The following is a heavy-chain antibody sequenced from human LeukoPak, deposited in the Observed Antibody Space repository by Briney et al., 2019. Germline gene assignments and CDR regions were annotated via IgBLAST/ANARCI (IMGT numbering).Heavy chain of an antibody. D-gene: IGHD1-14*01. CDR3: AREGREMTGFDY. J-gene: IGHJ4*02. Sequence: GGSLRLSCDASAFTFSDFWISWVRQTPGKGLEWVANIKQAGNEKHYVDSVKGRFTISRDNAKNSLYLQMNSLRVEDTAVYYCAREGREMTGFDYWGQGTLVTVSP. V-gene: IGHV3-7*01. CDR2: IKQAGNEK. CDR1: AFTFSDFW.